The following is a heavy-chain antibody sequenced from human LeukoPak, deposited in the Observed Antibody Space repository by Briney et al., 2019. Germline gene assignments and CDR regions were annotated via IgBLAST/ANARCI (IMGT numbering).Heavy chain of an antibody. J-gene: IGHJ2*01. V-gene: IGHV1-69*13. D-gene: IGHD2-15*01. CDR1: GGTFSSYA. CDR3: ARDPVVRRTPNWYFDL. Sequence: GASVKVSCKVFGGTFSSYAISWVRQAPGQGLEWMGGIIPLFGTANYTQKLQGRVTITADESTTTAYMELSSLRSGDTAVYYCARDPVVRRTPNWYFDLWGRGTLVTVSS. CDR2: IIPLFGTA.